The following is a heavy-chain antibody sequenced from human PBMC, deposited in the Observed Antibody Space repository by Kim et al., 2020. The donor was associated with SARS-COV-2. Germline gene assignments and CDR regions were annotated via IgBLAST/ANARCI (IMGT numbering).Heavy chain of an antibody. Sequence: GGSLRLSCAASGSTFSNYDMHWVRQAAGKGLEWVSAIGSGGHTYYADSVKGRFTIARENAKNFLYLQMNSLTAGDTAMYYCTTEVPDSVPPGWYFDFWGRGTLVTVSS. CDR1: GSTFSNYD. CDR2: IGSGGHT. V-gene: IGHV3-13*01. D-gene: IGHD1-26*01. J-gene: IGHJ2*01. CDR3: TTEVPDSVPPGWYFDF.